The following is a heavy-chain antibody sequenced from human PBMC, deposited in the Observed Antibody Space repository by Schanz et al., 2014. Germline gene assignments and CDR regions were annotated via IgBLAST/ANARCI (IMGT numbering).Heavy chain of an antibody. CDR2: ISSSSSYI. D-gene: IGHD2-15*01. J-gene: IGHJ4*02. CDR3: ARDRGYCSGGRCLTFDY. CDR1: GFTFSSYS. Sequence: VQLVESGGGLVKPGGSLRLSCAASGFTFSSYSMNWVRQAPGKGLEWVSSISSSSSYIYYADSVKGRFTISRDNAKNSLYLQMNSLRAEDTAVYYCARDRGYCSGGRCLTFDYWGQGTLVTVSS. V-gene: IGHV3-21*01.